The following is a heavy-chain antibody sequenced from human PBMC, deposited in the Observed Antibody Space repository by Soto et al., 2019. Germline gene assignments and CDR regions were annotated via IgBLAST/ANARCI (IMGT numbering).Heavy chain of an antibody. CDR3: ARDTGPNGYNYYYFGMDV. J-gene: IGHJ6*02. CDR1: GFTFSNYA. V-gene: IGHV3-30-3*01. Sequence: VHLVESGGGVVQPGRSLRLSCAASGFTFSNYAMHWVRQAPGKGLEWVAVISYDGSDKYNANSVKGRFTISRDNSKNTLYLQMSSLRAEDTAVYYCARDTGPNGYNYYYFGMDVWGQGTTVTVSS. D-gene: IGHD5-18*01. CDR2: ISYDGSDK.